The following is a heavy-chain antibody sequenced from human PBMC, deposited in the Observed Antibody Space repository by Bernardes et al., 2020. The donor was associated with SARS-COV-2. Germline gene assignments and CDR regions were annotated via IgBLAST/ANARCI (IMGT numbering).Heavy chain of an antibody. J-gene: IGHJ6*02. V-gene: IGHV3-66*01. CDR3: ASVMATWDRGLFSNTYHFYSMDV. CDR1: GLTVSDNY. Sequence: GGSLRLSCAASGLTVSDNYMTWVRQAPGKGLEWVALMYSGGSTYYPDSVKGRFTVSRDNSKNTHYLQMNSLRAEDTAVYYCASVMATWDRGLFSNTYHFYSMDVWGQG. D-gene: IGHD3-10*01. CDR2: MYSGGST.